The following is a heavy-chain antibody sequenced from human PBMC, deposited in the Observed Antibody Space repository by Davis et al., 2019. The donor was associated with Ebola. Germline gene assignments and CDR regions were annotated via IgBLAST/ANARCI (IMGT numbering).Heavy chain of an antibody. CDR3: ARPRQTWELRDAFDI. Sequence: PSETLSLTCTVSGGSISSGDYYWSWIRQPPGKGLEWIGYIYYSGSTYYNPSLKSRVTISVDTSKNQFSLKLSSVTAADTAVYYCARPRQTWELRDAFDIWGQGTMVTVSS. J-gene: IGHJ3*02. D-gene: IGHD1-26*01. V-gene: IGHV4-30-4*02. CDR1: GGSISSGDYY. CDR2: IYYSGST.